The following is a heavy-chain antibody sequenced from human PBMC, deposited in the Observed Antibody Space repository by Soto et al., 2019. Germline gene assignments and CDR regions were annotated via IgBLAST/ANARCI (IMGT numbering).Heavy chain of an antibody. CDR3: ARGGSGYDYVWGSYRYRYFDY. J-gene: IGHJ4*02. Sequence: QVQLQQWGAGLLKPSETLSLTCAVYGGSFSGYYWSWIRQPPGKGLEWIGEINHSGSTNYNPSLKSRVTISVDTSKHQFSRKLSSVTAADTAVYYCARGGSGYDYVWGSYRYRYFDYWGQGTLVTVSS. CDR2: INHSGST. V-gene: IGHV4-34*01. CDR1: GGSFSGYY. D-gene: IGHD3-16*02.